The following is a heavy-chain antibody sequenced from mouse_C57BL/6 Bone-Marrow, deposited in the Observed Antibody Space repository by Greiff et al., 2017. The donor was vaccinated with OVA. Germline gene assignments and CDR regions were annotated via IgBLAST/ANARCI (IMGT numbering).Heavy chain of an antibody. CDR3: ARGAY. V-gene: IGHV1-80*01. CDR2: IYPGDGDI. CDR1: GYAFSNYW. Sequence: VKLVESGAELVKPGASVKISCKASGYAFSNYWMNWVKQRPGKGLEWIGQIYPGDGDINYNGKFKGKATMTAAKSSSTAYMQFSSLTSEDSAVYFCARGAYWGQGTTLTVSS. J-gene: IGHJ2*01.